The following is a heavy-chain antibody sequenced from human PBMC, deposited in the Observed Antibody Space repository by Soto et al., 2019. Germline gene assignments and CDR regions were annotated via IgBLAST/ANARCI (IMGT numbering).Heavy chain of an antibody. CDR1: GFTVSSNY. V-gene: IGHV3-53*02. CDR3: ARDRYSSGWYAY. J-gene: IGHJ4*02. Sequence: EVQLVETGGGLIQPGGSLRLSCAASGFTVSSNYMSWVRQAPGKGLEWVSVIYSGGSTYYADSVKGRFTITRDNSKNTLYLQMNILRAEDTAVYYCARDRYSSGWYAYWGQGTLGTVSS. CDR2: IYSGGST. D-gene: IGHD6-19*01.